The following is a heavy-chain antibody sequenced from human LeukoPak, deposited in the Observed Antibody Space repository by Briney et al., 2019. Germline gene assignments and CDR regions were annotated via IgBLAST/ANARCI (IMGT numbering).Heavy chain of an antibody. V-gene: IGHV4-59*12. D-gene: IGHD4-11*01. Sequence: SETLSLTCTVSGGSISSYYWSWIRQPPGEGLEWIGYIYYSGSTNYNPSLKSRVTISVDTSKNQFSLKLSSVTAADTAVYYCARVREAYTNPFFDYWGQGTLVTVSS. CDR1: GGSISSYY. CDR2: IYYSGST. CDR3: ARVREAYTNPFFDY. J-gene: IGHJ4*02.